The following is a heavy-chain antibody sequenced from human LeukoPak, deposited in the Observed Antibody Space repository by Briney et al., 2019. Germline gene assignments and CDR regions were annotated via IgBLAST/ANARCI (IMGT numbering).Heavy chain of an antibody. V-gene: IGHV4-4*07. CDR2: IYTSGST. Sequence: SETLSLTCTVSGGSISSYYWSWVRQPAGKGLEWIGRIYTSGSTNYNPSLTSRVTISVDKSKNQFSLKLSSVTAADTAVYYCARGKRITIFGVVIAPIDYWGQGTLVTVSS. J-gene: IGHJ4*02. CDR3: ARGKRITIFGVVIAPIDY. CDR1: GGSISSYY. D-gene: IGHD3-3*01.